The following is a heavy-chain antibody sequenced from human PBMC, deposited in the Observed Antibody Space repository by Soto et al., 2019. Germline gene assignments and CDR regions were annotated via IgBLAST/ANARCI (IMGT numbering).Heavy chain of an antibody. CDR3: AREKVGTTLFDK. Sequence: LSLTCSVSGFAISRGYYCRWVRQRPGKGLELIGSIYPSVSSYQNPSLSTRLRLAIDTANNQFTLNLKSVTAAETALYFCAREKVGTTLFDKCGKPIQVTVCS. CDR2: IYPSVSS. J-gene: IGHJ4*02. V-gene: IGHV4-38-2*02. CDR1: GFAISRGYY. D-gene: IGHD1-1*01.